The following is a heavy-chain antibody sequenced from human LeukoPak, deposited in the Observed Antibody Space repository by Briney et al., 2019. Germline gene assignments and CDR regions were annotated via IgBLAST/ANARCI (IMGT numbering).Heavy chain of an antibody. CDR1: GFTFDDYG. V-gene: IGHV3-20*04. CDR2: INWNGGST. CDR3: ARGAAIVGGWPYYFDY. Sequence: GGSPRLSCAASGFTFDDYGMSWIRQAPGKGLEWVSGINWNGGSTGYADSVKGRFTISRDKAKNSLYLQMNSLRAEDTALYYCARGAAIVGGWPYYFDYWGQGTLVTVSS. J-gene: IGHJ4*02. D-gene: IGHD6-19*01.